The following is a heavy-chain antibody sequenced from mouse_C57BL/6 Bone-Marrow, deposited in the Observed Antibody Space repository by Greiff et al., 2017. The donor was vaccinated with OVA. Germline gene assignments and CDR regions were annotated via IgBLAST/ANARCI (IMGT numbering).Heavy chain of an antibody. CDR2: ISSGGSYT. CDR3: AIHYYCSSDD. V-gene: IGHV5-6*01. J-gene: IGHJ2*01. Sequence: EVHLVESGGDLVKPGGSLKLSCAASGFTFSSYGMSWVRQTPDKRLEWVATISSGGSYTYYTDSVKGRFTISRDNPKNTLYLQMMSLKSDATAMFSCAIHYYCSSDDWGQGTTLTVSS. CDR1: GFTFSSYG. D-gene: IGHD1-1*01.